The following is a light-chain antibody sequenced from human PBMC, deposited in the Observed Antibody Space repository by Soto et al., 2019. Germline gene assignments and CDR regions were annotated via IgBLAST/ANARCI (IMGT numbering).Light chain of an antibody. Sequence: DIQMTQSPSTLSASVGDRVTITCRASQSINTWLAWYQQKPGKAPKLLIYDAFSLESGVPSRFSGSGSGTEFTLTISSLQSDDFATYYYQQYKSYAWTFGQVTKVEIK. CDR1: QSINTW. J-gene: IGKJ1*01. CDR2: DAF. CDR3: QQYKSYAWT. V-gene: IGKV1-5*01.